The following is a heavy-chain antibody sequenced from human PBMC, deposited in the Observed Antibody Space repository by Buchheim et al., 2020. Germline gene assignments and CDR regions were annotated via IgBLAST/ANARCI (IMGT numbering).Heavy chain of an antibody. J-gene: IGHJ6*02. CDR3: ARFSVGDFWSGYYYYYYGMDV. CDR1: GFTFSSYA. D-gene: IGHD3-3*01. Sequence: QVQLVESGGGVVQPGRSLRLSCAASGFTFSSYAMHWVRQAPGKGLEWVAVISYDGSNKYYADSVKGRFTISRDNFKNTLYLQMNSLRAEDTAVYYCARFSVGDFWSGYYYYYYGMDVWGQGTT. CDR2: ISYDGSNK. V-gene: IGHV3-30-3*01.